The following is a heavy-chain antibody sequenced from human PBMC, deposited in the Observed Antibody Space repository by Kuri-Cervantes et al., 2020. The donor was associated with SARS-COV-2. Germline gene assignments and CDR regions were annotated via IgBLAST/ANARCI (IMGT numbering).Heavy chain of an antibody. Sequence: SVKVSCKASGYTFTSYGISWVRQAPGQGLEWMGRIIPILGIANYAQKFQGRVTITADKSTSTAYMELSSLRSEDTAVYYCASQDSYGYPVDYWGQGTLVTVSS. CDR2: IIPILGIA. V-gene: IGHV1-69*04. J-gene: IGHJ4*02. CDR3: ASQDSYGYPVDY. CDR1: GYTFTSYG. D-gene: IGHD5-18*01.